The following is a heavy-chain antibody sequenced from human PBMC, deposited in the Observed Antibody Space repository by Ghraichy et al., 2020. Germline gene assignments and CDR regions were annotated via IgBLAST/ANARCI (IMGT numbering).Heavy chain of an antibody. J-gene: IGHJ6*02. CDR2: ISGSGGST. V-gene: IGHV3-23*01. CDR1: GFTFSSYA. CDR3: AKDQYLYSGSNYYYYGMDV. D-gene: IGHD1-26*01. Sequence: GESLNISCAASGFTFSSYAMSWVRQAPGKGLEWVSAISGSGGSTYYADSVKGRFTISRDNSKNTLYLQMNSLRAEDTAVYYCAKDQYLYSGSNYYYYGMDVWGQGTTVTVSS.